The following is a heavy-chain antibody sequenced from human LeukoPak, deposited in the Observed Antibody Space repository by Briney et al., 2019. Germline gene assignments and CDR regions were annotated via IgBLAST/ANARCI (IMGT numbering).Heavy chain of an antibody. CDR1: GGSFSGYY. CDR3: ARDLRRRLSWELRPLDY. J-gene: IGHJ4*02. CDR2: INHSGST. D-gene: IGHD1-26*01. Sequence: PSETLSLTCAVYGGSFSGYYWSWIRQPPGKGLEWIGEINHSGSTNYNPSLKSRVTISVDTSKNQFSLKLSSVTAADTAVYYCARDLRRRLSWELRPLDYWGQGTLVTVSS. V-gene: IGHV4-34*01.